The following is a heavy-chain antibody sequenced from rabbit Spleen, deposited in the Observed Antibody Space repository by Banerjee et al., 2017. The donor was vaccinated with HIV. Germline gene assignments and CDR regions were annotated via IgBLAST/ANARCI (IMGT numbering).Heavy chain of an antibody. V-gene: IGHV1S7*01. CDR1: GIAFSSYG. CDR2: IYPDYYST. CDR3: ASRTYTDDVYGEYFNL. J-gene: IGHJ4*01. D-gene: IGHD2-1*01. Sequence: QLVESGGGLVTLGGSLKLSCKASGIAFSSYGVSWVRRAAGKGMEWIAYIYPDYYSTGCASWVNGRFTISLDNAQTTVFLQMTMLTAADAATYFCASRTYTDDVYGEYFNLWGQGTLVTVS.